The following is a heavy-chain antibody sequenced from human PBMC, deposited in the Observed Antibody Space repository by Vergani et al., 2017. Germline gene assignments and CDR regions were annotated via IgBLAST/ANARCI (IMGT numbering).Heavy chain of an antibody. V-gene: IGHV4-34*01. CDR1: GGSFSGYY. Sequence: QVQLQQWGAGLLKPSETLSLTCAVYGGSFSGYYWSWIRPPPGQGLEWIGEINHSGSTNYIPSLKSRVTISVDTSKNQFSLKLSSVTAADTAVYYCARGGRMVRGVINWIDPWGKGTLVTVSS. J-gene: IGHJ5*02. CDR3: ARGGRMVRGVINWIDP. CDR2: INHSGST. D-gene: IGHD3-10*01.